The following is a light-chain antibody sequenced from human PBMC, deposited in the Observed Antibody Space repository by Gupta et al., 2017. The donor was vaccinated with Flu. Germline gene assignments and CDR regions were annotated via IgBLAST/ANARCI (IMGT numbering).Light chain of an antibody. J-gene: IGLJ3*02. CDR1: SGGVAGGF. V-gene: IGLV6-57*01. CDR2: QYD. Sequence: SSGGVAGGFVQRLRQRPGSSPTTVIYQYDERPSGVPARFSGSIDTSSNSASLVISGLMTEDEADYYCQSYDGANWVFGGGTKLTVL. CDR3: QSYDGANWV.